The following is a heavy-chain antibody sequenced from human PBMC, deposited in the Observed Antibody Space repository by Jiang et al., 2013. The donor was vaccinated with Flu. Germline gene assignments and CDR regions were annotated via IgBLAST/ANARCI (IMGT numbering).Heavy chain of an antibody. Sequence: LLKPSETLSLTCTVSGSSIINYYWSWIRQPPGKGLEWIGNMYHSGSTNYSPSLKSRVTISLDTSKNQFSLRLTSVTAADTAAYFCARGGYSASLSFDYWGQGPLVIVSS. CDR1: GSSIINYY. J-gene: IGHJ4*02. CDR2: MYHSGST. V-gene: IGHV4-59*08. D-gene: IGHD6-13*01. CDR3: ARGGYSASLSFDY.